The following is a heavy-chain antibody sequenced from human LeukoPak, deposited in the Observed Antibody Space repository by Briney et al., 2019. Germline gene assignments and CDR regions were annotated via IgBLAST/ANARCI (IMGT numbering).Heavy chain of an antibody. CDR1: GGSIKSNNW. J-gene: IGHJ2*01. CDR2: IYHSGST. V-gene: IGHV4-4*02. CDR3: ARAFYDSSGYYRYWYFDL. D-gene: IGHD3-22*01. Sequence: SGTLSLTCAVSGGSIKSNNWWSWVRQPPGKGLEWIGEIYHSGSTNYNPSLESRVTVSVDKSKNQFSLDLSSVTAADTAVYYCARAFYDSSGYYRYWYFDLWGRGTLVTVSS.